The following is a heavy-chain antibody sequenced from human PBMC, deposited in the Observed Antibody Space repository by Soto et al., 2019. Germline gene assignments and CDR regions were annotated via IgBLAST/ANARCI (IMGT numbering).Heavy chain of an antibody. J-gene: IGHJ5*02. CDR3: GRQASYWHGGGGWFDP. V-gene: IGHV3-13*01. D-gene: IGHD2-8*02. CDR2: IGTQHDT. CDR1: GFTFSPYD. Sequence: EVQLVESGGGLVQPGGSLRLSCAASGFTFSPYDMPWVRQPTGKGLEWVSAIGTQHDTYYPDSVKGRFSISRENAKNSFYLQMNGLRTGDTAVYYWGRQASYWHGGGGWFDPWGQGTLVTVSS.